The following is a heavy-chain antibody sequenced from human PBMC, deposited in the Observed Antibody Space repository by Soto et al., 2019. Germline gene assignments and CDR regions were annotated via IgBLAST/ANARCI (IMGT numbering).Heavy chain of an antibody. V-gene: IGHV3-7*05. Sequence: EVQLVESGGGLVQPGGSLRLSCADSGFTFSTYWMSWVRQTPGKGLEWVANINEDGSERYYVDSVKGRFTISRDNAKNSLYLQMNSLRGEDTAVYYWARVWFFDYWGQGFLVTVSS. CDR1: GFTFSTYW. CDR3: ARVWFFDY. D-gene: IGHD2-21*01. J-gene: IGHJ4*02. CDR2: INEDGSER.